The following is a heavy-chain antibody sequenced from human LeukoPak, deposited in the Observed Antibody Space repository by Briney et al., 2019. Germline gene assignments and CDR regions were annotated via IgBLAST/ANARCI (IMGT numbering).Heavy chain of an antibody. CDR2: IYYSGST. Sequence: SETLSLTCAVYGGSFSGYYWSWIRQPPGKGLEWIGSIYYSGSTYYNPSLKSRLTISVDTSKNQFSLKLSSVAAADTAVYYCASLYYDFWSDYPPNWFDPWGQGTLVTVSS. CDR1: GGSFSGYY. J-gene: IGHJ5*02. D-gene: IGHD3-3*01. V-gene: IGHV4-34*01. CDR3: ASLYYDFWSDYPPNWFDP.